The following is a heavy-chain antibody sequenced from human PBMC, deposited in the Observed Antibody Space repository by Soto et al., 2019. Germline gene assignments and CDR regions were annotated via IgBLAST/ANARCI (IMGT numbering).Heavy chain of an antibody. D-gene: IGHD1-26*01. CDR1: GFTFSSYW. CDR2: INSDGSST. CDR3: ARERPGAYYYYGMDV. V-gene: IGHV3-74*01. Sequence: EVQLVESGGGLVQPGGSLRLSCAASGFTFSSYWMHWVRQAPGKGLVWVSRINSDGSSTSYADSVKGRFTISRDNAKNTLYLQMNSLRAEDTAVYYCARERPGAYYYYGMDVWGQGTTVTVSS. J-gene: IGHJ6*02.